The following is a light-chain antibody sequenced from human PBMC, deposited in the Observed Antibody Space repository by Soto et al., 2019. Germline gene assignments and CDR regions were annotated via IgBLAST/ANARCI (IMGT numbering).Light chain of an antibody. CDR2: DVS. CDR3: SSYTSSSTLV. J-gene: IGLJ1*01. CDR1: SSDVGDYNY. Sequence: QSALTQPASVSGSPGQSITNSCTGTSSDVGDYNYVSWYQQHPGKAPKVMIYDVSNRPSGVSNRFSGSKSGNTASLTISGLQAEDEADYYCSSYTSSSTLVFGTGTKLTVL. V-gene: IGLV2-14*01.